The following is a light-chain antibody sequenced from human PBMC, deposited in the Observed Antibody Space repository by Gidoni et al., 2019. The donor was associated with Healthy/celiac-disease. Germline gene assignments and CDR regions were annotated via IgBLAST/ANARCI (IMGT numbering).Light chain of an antibody. J-gene: IGKJ1*01. CDR1: QGISSY. CDR2: AAS. V-gene: IGKV1-9*01. CDR3: QQLNSYPWT. Sequence: PSFLSASVGDRVTITCRASQGISSYLAWYQQKPGKAPKLLIYAASTLQSGVPSRFSGSGAGTEVTLTISSLQPEDFATYYGQQLNSYPWTFGQGTKVEIK.